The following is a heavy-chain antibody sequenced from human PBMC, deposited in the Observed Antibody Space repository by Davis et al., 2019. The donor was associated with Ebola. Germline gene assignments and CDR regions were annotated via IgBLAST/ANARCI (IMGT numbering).Heavy chain of an antibody. CDR2: IYYSGST. V-gene: IGHV4-61*01. J-gene: IGHJ6*02. Sequence: MPSETLSLTCTVSGGSISSSSYYWSWIRQPPGKGLEWIGYIYYSGSTNYNPSLKSRVTISVDTSKNQFSLKLSSVTAADTAVYYCARADKNYDFWSGYYRPYGMDVWGQGTTVTVSS. D-gene: IGHD3-3*01. CDR1: GGSISSSSYY. CDR3: ARADKNYDFWSGYYRPYGMDV.